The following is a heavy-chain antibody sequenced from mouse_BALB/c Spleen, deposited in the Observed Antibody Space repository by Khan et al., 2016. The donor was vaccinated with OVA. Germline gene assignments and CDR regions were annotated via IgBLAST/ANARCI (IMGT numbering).Heavy chain of an antibody. V-gene: IGHV9-3-1*01. Sequence: QIQLVQSGPELKKPGETVKISCKASGYTFTNYGMNWVKQTPGQGLKWMGWINTYTGEPTYVDDFKGRFAFSLETSASTAYLQLNNLKNEDTATYFCARPPYFSYVMVYWGKGTSVTVSS. CDR3: ARPPYFSYVMVY. CDR2: INTYTGEP. J-gene: IGHJ4*01. D-gene: IGHD2-10*01. CDR1: GYTFTNYG.